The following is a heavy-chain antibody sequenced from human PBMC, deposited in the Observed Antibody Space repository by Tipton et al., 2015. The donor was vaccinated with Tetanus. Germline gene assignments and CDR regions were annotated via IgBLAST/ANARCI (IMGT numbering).Heavy chain of an antibody. J-gene: IGHJ3*02. V-gene: IGHV1-69*01. Sequence: QSGAEVKKPGSSVKVSCKASGGTFSSYAISWVRQAPGQGLEWMGGIIPIFGTANYAQKFQGRVTITADESTSTAYMELSSLRSEDTAVYYCARVSREGPELELDAFDIWGQGTTVTVSS. CDR2: IIPIFGTA. CDR3: ARVSREGPELELDAFDI. D-gene: IGHD1-7*01. CDR1: GGTFSSYA.